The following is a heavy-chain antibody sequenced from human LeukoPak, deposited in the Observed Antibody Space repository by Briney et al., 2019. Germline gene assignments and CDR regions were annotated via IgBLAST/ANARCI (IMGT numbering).Heavy chain of an antibody. CDR3: ARDARGDYVQYYYYGMDV. CDR2: ISAYSGNT. V-gene: IGHV1-18*01. D-gene: IGHD4-17*01. J-gene: IGHJ6*02. Sequence: ASVKVSCKASGYTFTSYGISWVRQAPGQGLEWMGWISAYSGNTNYAQKLQGRVTMTTDTSTSTAYMELRSLRSDDTAVYYCARDARGDYVQYYYYGMDVWGQGTTVTVSS. CDR1: GYTFTSYG.